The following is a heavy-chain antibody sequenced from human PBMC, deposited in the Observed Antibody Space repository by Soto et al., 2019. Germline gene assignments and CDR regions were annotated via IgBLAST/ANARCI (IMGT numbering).Heavy chain of an antibody. CDR1: GYTFTSYG. CDR2: ISAYNGNT. V-gene: IGHV1-18*01. J-gene: IGHJ4*02. D-gene: IGHD1-26*01. CDR3: AMGAPGRGRIDY. Sequence: ASVKVSCKASGYTFTSYGISWVRQAPGQGLEWMGWISAYNGNTNYAQKLQGRVTMTTDTSTSTAYMELRSLRAEDTAVYYCAMGAPGRGRIDYWGQGTLVTVSS.